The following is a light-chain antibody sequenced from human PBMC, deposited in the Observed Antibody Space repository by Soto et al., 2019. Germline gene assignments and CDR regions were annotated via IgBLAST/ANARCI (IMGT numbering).Light chain of an antibody. CDR1: SSNIGAHYD. CDR3: SSYTSSSTVV. V-gene: IGLV1-40*01. J-gene: IGLJ2*01. Sequence: QSVLTQPPSVSGAPGQRVTISCTGSSSNIGAHYDVHWYQQLPGTAPKLLIYGNSNRPSGVPDRFSGSKSGTSASLAITGLQAEDEADYYCSSYTSSSTVVFGGGTKLTVL. CDR2: GNS.